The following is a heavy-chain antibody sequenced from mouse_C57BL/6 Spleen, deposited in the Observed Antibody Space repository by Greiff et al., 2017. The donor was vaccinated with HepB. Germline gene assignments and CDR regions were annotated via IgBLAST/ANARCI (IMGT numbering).Heavy chain of an antibody. Sequence: VKLQQSGAELVKPGASVKISCKASGYAFSSYWMNWVKQRPGKGLEWIGQIYPGDGDTNYNGKFKGKATLTADKSSSTAYMQLSSLTSEDSAVYFCEGYYGSSSWYFDVWGTGTTVTVSS. D-gene: IGHD1-1*01. CDR1: GYAFSSYW. J-gene: IGHJ1*03. CDR3: EGYYGSSSWYFDV. CDR2: IYPGDGDT. V-gene: IGHV1-80*01.